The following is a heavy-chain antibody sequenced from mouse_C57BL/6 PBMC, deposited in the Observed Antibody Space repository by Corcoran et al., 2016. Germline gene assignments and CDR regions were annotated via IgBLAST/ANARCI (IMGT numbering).Heavy chain of an antibody. J-gene: IGHJ2*01. CDR1: GYSFTSYY. D-gene: IGHD2-5*01. CDR3: ARAYYSNEYYFDY. V-gene: IGHV1-66*01. CDR2: IYPGSGNT. Sequence: QVQLQQSGPELVKPGASVKISCKASGYSFTSYYIHWVKQRPGQGLEWIGWIYPGSGNTKYNEKFKGKATLTADTSSSTAYMQLSSLTSEDSAVYYCARAYYSNEYYFDYWGQGTTLTVSS.